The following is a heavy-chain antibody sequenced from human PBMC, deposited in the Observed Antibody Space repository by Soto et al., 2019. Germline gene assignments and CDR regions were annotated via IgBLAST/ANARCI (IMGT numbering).Heavy chain of an antibody. D-gene: IGHD3-3*01. Sequence: GGSLRLSCAASGFTFSSYGMHWVRQAPGKGLEWVAVIWYDGSNKYYADSVKGRFTISRDNSKNTLYLQMNSLRAEDTAVYYCARDYEINFGVAQDPYYYYGMDVWGQGTTVTVSS. V-gene: IGHV3-33*01. J-gene: IGHJ6*02. CDR1: GFTFSSYG. CDR2: IWYDGSNK. CDR3: ARDYEINFGVAQDPYYYYGMDV.